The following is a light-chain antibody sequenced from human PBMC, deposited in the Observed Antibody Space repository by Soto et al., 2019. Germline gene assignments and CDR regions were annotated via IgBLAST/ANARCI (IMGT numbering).Light chain of an antibody. J-gene: IGKJ1*01. CDR2: GAS. CDR1: QSVSSN. CDR3: QQYNNWPRT. V-gene: IGKV3-15*01. Sequence: EIVMTQSPAALSVSPGERATLSCRASQSVSSNLAWYQQRPDQAPRLLIYGASTRATGIPARFSGSGSGTEFILTISSLQSEDFAVYYCQQYNNWPRTFGQGTKVEIK.